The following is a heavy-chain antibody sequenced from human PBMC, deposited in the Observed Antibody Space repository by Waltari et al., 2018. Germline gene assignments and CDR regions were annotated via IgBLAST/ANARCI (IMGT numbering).Heavy chain of an antibody. CDR1: GFTFGDYA. D-gene: IGHD3-22*01. Sequence: EVQLVESGGGLVQPGRSLRLSCTASGFTFGDYAMSWFRQAPGKGLEWVGFIRSKPYGGTTEYAASVKDRFTISRDDSKSIAYLQMNSLKTEDTAVYYCTRDRLNYYDSSGYYYVDAFDIWGQGTMVTVS. V-gene: IGHV3-49*03. J-gene: IGHJ3*02. CDR3: TRDRLNYYDSSGYYYVDAFDI. CDR2: IRSKPYGGTT.